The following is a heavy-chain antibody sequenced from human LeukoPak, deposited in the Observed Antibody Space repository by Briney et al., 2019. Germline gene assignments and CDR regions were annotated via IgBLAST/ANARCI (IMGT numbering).Heavy chain of an antibody. V-gene: IGHV4-59*08. J-gene: IGHJ6*02. Sequence: SETLSLTCTVSGDSISSYYWTWIRQPPGKGLEWIGYIYYSGSTNYNPSLKSRVTISVDTSKNQFSLKLSSVTAADTAVYYCARRSYGSASPLRMDVWGQGTTVTVSS. CDR1: GDSISSYY. CDR2: IYYSGST. CDR3: ARRSYGSASPLRMDV. D-gene: IGHD3-10*01.